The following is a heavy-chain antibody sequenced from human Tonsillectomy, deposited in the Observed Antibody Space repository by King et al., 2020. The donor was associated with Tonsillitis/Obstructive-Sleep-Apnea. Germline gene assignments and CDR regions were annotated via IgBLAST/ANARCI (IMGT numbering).Heavy chain of an antibody. J-gene: IGHJ4*02. CDR1: GDSISSGNW. D-gene: IGHD2-2*01. V-gene: IGHV4-4*02. Sequence: VQLQESGPGLVKPSGTLSLTCGVSGDSISSGNWWSWARQPPGKGLEWIGEIYHTGSTIYNPSLNSRVTISVDKSKNQFSLRLNSVTAADTAIYYCARDSGGDCSSSSCLYYFDYWGQGTLVTVSS. CDR3: ARDSGGDCSSSSCLYYFDY. CDR2: IYHTGST.